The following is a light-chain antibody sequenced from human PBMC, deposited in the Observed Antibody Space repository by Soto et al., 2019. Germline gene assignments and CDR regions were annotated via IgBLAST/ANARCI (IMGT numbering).Light chain of an antibody. J-gene: IGKJ1*01. V-gene: IGKV1-27*01. Sequence: DIQMTQSPSSLSASVGDRVTITCRASQGISNYLAWYQQKPGKVPKLLIYAASTMQSGVPSRFSGSGSGTDFTLTISSLQPEDVATYYCQKYNSAPLFGQGTKVEIK. CDR1: QGISNY. CDR2: AAS. CDR3: QKYNSAPL.